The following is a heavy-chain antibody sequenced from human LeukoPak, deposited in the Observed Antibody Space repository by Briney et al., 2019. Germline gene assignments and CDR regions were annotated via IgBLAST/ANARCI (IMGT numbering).Heavy chain of an antibody. J-gene: IGHJ4*02. CDR1: GFTFSSYG. Sequence: GRSPRLSCAASGFTFSSYGMHWVRQAPGKGLEWVAVISYDGSNKYYADSVKGRFTISRDNSKNTLYLQMNSLRAEDTAVYYCAATAMVYYFDYWGQGTLVTVSS. V-gene: IGHV3-30*03. D-gene: IGHD5-18*01. CDR3: AATAMVYYFDY. CDR2: ISYDGSNK.